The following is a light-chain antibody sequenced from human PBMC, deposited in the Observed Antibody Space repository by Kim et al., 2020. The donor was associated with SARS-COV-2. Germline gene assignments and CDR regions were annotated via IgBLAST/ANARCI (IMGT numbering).Light chain of an antibody. CDR1: ILAKRY. CDR2: KDS. J-gene: IGLJ3*02. V-gene: IGLV3-27*01. Sequence: SYELTQPSSVSVSPGQTARITCSGDILAKRYIRWFQQKPGQAPLLVIYKDSERPSGIPERFSGSSSGTTVTLTISGAQVEDEADYYCYSVADDNWVFGGGTQLTVL. CDR3: YSVADDNWV.